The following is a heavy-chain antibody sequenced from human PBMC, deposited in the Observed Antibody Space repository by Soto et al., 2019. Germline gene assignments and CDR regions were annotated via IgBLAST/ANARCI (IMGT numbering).Heavy chain of an antibody. CDR2: IYYSGST. CDR3: ASRTVTTTWVGNWFDP. Sequence: SETLSLTCTVSGGSISSGGYYWSWVRQHPGKGLEWIGYIYYSGSTYYNPSLKSRVTISVDTSKNQFSLKLSSVTAADTAVYYCASRTVTTTWVGNWFDPWGQGTLVTVSS. V-gene: IGHV4-31*03. CDR1: GGSISSGGYY. D-gene: IGHD4-17*01. J-gene: IGHJ5*02.